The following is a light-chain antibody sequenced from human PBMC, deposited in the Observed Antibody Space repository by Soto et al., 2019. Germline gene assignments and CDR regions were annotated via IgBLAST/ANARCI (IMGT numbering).Light chain of an antibody. V-gene: IGKV3-20*01. J-gene: IGKJ1*01. Sequence: ELVLTQSPGTLSLSPGERATLSCRASQSVSSSYLAWYQQKPGQAPRLLIYGASSRATGIPDRFSGSGSGTDFTLTISRLEPEDFAGYYCQQYGSSPRTFGQGTKVEI. CDR2: GAS. CDR3: QQYGSSPRT. CDR1: QSVSSSY.